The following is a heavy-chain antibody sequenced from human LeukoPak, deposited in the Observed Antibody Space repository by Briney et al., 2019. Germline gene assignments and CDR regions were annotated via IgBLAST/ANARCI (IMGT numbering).Heavy chain of an antibody. Sequence: SETLSLTCTVSGYSISSGYYWGWIRQPPGKGLEWIGSIYHSGSTNYNPSLKSRVTISVDTSKNQFSLKLSSVTAADTAVYYCARLTRTRRIAAAGRNWFDPWGQGTLVTVSS. D-gene: IGHD6-13*01. V-gene: IGHV4-38-2*02. CDR2: IYHSGST. CDR1: GYSISSGYY. J-gene: IGHJ5*02. CDR3: ARLTRTRRIAAAGRNWFDP.